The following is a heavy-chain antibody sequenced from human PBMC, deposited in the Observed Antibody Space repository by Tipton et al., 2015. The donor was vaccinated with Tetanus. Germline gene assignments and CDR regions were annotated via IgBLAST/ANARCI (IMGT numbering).Heavy chain of an antibody. CDR3: VRGRGSGAQSFGFEH. D-gene: IGHD3-10*01. CDR2: IFYSGST. J-gene: IGHJ4*02. CDR1: GGSMNTRTFY. V-gene: IGHV4-39*07. Sequence: TLSLTCTVSGGSMNTRTFYWGWIRQSPGKGLEWIGSIFYSGSTYYNPSLRSRVSISVDTSKNQFSLKLTSVTAADTGVYFCVRGRGSGAQSFGFEHWGRGTQVTVSS.